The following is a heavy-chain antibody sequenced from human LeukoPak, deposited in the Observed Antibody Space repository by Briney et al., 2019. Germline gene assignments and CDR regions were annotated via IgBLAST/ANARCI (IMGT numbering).Heavy chain of an antibody. Sequence: SETLSLTCAVYGGSFSGYYWSWIRQPPGKGLEWIGSIYYSGSTYYNPSLKSRVTISVDTSKNQFSLKLSSVTAADTAVYYCARLRYDILTGYPFDYWGQGTLVTVSS. CDR3: ARLRYDILTGYPFDY. D-gene: IGHD3-9*01. J-gene: IGHJ4*02. CDR1: GGSFSGYY. V-gene: IGHV4-34*01. CDR2: IYYSGST.